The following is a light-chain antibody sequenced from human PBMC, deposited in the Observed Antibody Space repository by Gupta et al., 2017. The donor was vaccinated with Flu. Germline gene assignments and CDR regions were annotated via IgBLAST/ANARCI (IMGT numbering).Light chain of an antibody. V-gene: IGKV3-11*01. Sequence: ATLSLSPGERATLSCRATQSISSYLAWYQHKPDQAPRLLIYDASNRATGIPDRFSGGGSGTDFTLTISSLEPEDFAVYYCQQRSNWPRNTFGQGTKLEIK. J-gene: IGKJ2*01. CDR2: DAS. CDR1: QSISSY. CDR3: QQRSNWPRNT.